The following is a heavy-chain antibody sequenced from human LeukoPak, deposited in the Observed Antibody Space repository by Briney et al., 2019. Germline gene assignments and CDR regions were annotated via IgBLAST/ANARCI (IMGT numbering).Heavy chain of an antibody. D-gene: IGHD3-22*01. CDR3: AKDSKYDGSGYYSLYNYYGMDV. V-gene: IGHV3-30*18. CDR2: VSYDGDNK. Sequence: GGSLRLSCAASEFRFSNYGMHWVRQAPGKGLEWVAVVSYDGDNKYYGDSVKGRFTISRDNSKNTLYLQMNSLRAEDTAIYYCAKDSKYDGSGYYSLYNYYGMDVWGQGTSVTVAS. J-gene: IGHJ6*02. CDR1: EFRFSNYG.